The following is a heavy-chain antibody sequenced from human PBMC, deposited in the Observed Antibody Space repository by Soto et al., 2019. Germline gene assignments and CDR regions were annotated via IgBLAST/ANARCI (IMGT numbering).Heavy chain of an antibody. V-gene: IGHV1-18*01. CDR2: ISAYNGNT. D-gene: IGHD3-22*01. J-gene: IGHJ4*02. CDR3: ARTTLTYYYDSSGYHFDY. Sequence: ASVKVSCKASGYTFTSYGISWVRQAPGQGLEWMGWISAYNGNTNYAQKLQGRVTISKDTSKNQVVLTMTNMDPVDTATYYCARTTLTYYYDSSGYHFDYWGQGTLVTVSS. CDR1: GYTFTSYG.